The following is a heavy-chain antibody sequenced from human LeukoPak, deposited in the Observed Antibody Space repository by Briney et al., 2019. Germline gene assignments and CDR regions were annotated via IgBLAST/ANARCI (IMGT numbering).Heavy chain of an antibody. Sequence: GGSLRLSCAASGFTFSSYGMHWVRQAPGKGLEWVANIKQDGSEKYYVDSVKGRFTISRDNAKNSLYLQMNSLRAEDTAVYYCASGPQWLVPGIDYWGQGTLVTVSS. V-gene: IGHV3-7*01. J-gene: IGHJ4*02. CDR1: GFTFSSYG. CDR2: IKQDGSEK. CDR3: ASGPQWLVPGIDY. D-gene: IGHD6-19*01.